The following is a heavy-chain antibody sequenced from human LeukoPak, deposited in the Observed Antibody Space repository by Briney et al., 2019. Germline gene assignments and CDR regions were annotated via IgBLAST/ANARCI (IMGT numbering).Heavy chain of an antibody. CDR2: IRYDESNK. V-gene: IGHV3-30*02. Sequence: QPGRSLRLSCAASGFTFSSYAMHWVRQAPGKGLEWVAFIRYDESNKYYADSVKGRFTISRDNSKNTLYLQMNSLRPEDTAVYYCAKARYYYDSSGYYEYWGQGTLVTVSS. D-gene: IGHD3-22*01. CDR1: GFTFSSYA. CDR3: AKARYYYDSSGYYEY. J-gene: IGHJ4*02.